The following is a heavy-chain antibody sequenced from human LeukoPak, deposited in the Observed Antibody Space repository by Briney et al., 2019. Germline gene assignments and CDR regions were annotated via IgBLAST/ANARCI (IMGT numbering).Heavy chain of an antibody. Sequence: ASVKVSCKAAGYTFTSYDINWGRQATGQGLEWMGWTNPNSGYRGYAQKFQGRVTITRNTSIRTVYMELSSLRSEDTAVYYCERVAGSIDYWGQGTLVPVPS. CDR3: ERVAGSIDY. CDR2: TNPNSGYR. D-gene: IGHD6-19*01. V-gene: IGHV1-8*03. J-gene: IGHJ4*02. CDR1: GYTFTSYD.